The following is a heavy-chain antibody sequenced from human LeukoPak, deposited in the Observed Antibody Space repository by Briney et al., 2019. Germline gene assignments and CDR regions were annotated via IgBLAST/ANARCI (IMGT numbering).Heavy chain of an antibody. CDR2: IWYDGSNK. J-gene: IGHJ3*02. D-gene: IGHD5-12*01. Sequence: GGSLRLSCAASGFTFSSYGMHWVRQAPGKGLEWVAVIWYDGSNKYYADSVKGRFTISRDNSKNSLYLQMNSLRTEDTALYYCAKDYDGAFDIWGQGTMVTVSS. CDR1: GFTFSSYG. V-gene: IGHV3-33*03. CDR3: AKDYDGAFDI.